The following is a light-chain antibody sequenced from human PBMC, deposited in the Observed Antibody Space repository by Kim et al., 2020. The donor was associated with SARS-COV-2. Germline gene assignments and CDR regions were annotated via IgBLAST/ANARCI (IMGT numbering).Light chain of an antibody. J-gene: IGKJ4*01. V-gene: IGKV1-5*01. CDR2: KAS. CDR3: QQYTSYPLT. Sequence: DIQMTQSPSTLSASLGDRVTVTCRASQSIGRWVAWYQQKPGKAPTLLIYKASTLESGVPSRFSGSGSETEFTLTISSLQPDDFATYYCQQYTSYPLTFGGGTKVDIK. CDR1: QSIGRW.